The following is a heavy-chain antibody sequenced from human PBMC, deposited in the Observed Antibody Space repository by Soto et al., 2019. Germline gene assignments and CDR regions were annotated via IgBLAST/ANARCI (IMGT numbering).Heavy chain of an antibody. CDR2: IIPIFGTA. CDR3: ARVGGEMATITQGGYYYYGMDV. D-gene: IGHD3-10*01. CDR1: GGTFSSYA. J-gene: IGHJ6*02. V-gene: IGHV1-69*13. Sequence: ASVKVSCKASGGTFSSYAISWVRQAPGQGLEWMGGIIPIFGTANYAQKFQGRVTITADESTSTAYMELSSLRSEDTAVYYCARVGGEMATITQGGYYYYGMDVWGQGTTVTVSS.